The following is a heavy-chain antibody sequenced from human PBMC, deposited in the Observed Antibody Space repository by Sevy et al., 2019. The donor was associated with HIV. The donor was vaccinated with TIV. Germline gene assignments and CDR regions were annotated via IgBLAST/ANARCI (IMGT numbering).Heavy chain of an antibody. Sequence: GGSLRLSCAASGFTFSNYYMNWVRQGPGKGLVWVALLNGDGSDINYADSVRGRFTISRDNTKNTLYLQMGSLRGEDTAVYYCFVRIRDSSEIDYWGQGTLVTVSS. CDR3: FVRIRDSSEIDY. CDR2: LNGDGSDI. CDR1: GFTFSNYY. J-gene: IGHJ4*02. V-gene: IGHV3-74*01. D-gene: IGHD6-6*01.